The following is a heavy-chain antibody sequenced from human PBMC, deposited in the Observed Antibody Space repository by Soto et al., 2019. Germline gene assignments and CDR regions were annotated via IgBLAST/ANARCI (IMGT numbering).Heavy chain of an antibody. V-gene: IGHV1-18*01. J-gene: IGHJ4*02. CDR1: GYTFTSYG. D-gene: IGHD3-22*01. CDR2: ISAYNGNT. Sequence: ASVKVSCKASGYTFTSYGISWVRQAPGQGLEWMGWISAYNGNTNYAQKLQGRVTMTTGTSTSAAYMELRSLRSDDTAVYYCGRDFDYYYDSSGYLSLDYWGQGTLVTVSS. CDR3: GRDFDYYYDSSGYLSLDY.